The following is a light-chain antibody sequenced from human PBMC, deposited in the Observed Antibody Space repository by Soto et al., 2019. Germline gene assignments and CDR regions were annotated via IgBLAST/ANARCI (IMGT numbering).Light chain of an antibody. CDR3: QHYNNWPRT. CDR2: GAS. V-gene: IGKV3-15*01. CDR1: QSVSSN. J-gene: IGKJ1*01. Sequence: EIVMTQPPATLSVSPGDRATLSCRASQSVSSNLAWYQHKPGQAPRLLIYGASSRAPGIPARFSGSGSGTEFTLTISRLQSEDFAIYYCQHYNNWPRTFGQGTKVDIK.